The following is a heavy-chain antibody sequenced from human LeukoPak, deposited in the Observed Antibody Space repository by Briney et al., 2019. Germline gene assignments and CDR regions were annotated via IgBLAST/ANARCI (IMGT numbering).Heavy chain of an antibody. V-gene: IGHV4-4*09. CDR3: ARLNYRGGEALHFDY. CDR1: GGSLTNYY. CDR2: IHSDGTT. D-gene: IGHD3-16*01. Sequence: SETLSLTCSVSGGSLTNYYWGWVRQPPGKVLEYIGYIHSDGTTNYNPSLKSRVTVSLDTSRTHFSLRLSFVTAADTAVYFCARLNYRGGEALHFDYWGQGTLVAVSS. J-gene: IGHJ4*02.